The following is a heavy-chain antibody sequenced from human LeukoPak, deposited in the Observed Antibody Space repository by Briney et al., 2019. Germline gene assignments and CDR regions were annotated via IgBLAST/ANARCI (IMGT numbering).Heavy chain of an antibody. CDR1: GGSFSGYY. V-gene: IGHV4-34*01. J-gene: IGHJ5*02. CDR2: INHSGST. D-gene: IGHD3-22*01. CDR3: ARGLYYYDSSGYYNWFDP. Sequence: SSETLSLTCAVYGGSFSGYYWSWIRQPPGKGLEWIGEINHSGSTNYNPSLKSRVTISVDTSKNQFSLKLSSVTAADTAVYYCARGLYYYDSSGYYNWFDPWGQGTLVTVSS.